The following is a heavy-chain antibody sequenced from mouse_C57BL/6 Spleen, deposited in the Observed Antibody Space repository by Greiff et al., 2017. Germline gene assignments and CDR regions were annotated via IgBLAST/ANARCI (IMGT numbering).Heavy chain of an antibody. CDR3: ARGETWFAY. J-gene: IGHJ3*01. CDR2: IYPRSGNT. Sequence: QVQLQQSGAELARPGASVKLSCTASGYTFTSYGISWVKQRPGQGLEWIGEIYPRSGNTYYNEKFKGKATLTADKSSSTAYMELRSLTSEDSAVYFCARGETWFAYWGQGTLVTVSA. V-gene: IGHV1-81*01. CDR1: GYTFTSYG.